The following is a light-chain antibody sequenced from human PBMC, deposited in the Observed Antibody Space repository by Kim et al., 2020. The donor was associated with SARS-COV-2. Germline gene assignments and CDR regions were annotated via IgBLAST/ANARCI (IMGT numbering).Light chain of an antibody. V-gene: IGKV3-11*01. CDR2: DAS. J-gene: IGKJ3*01. CDR1: QSNSNS. CDR3: HQRANWPIFT. Sequence: SPGERATLSGRASQSNSNSLAWYQQKPGQAPRLLIYDASNRATGIPARFSGSGSGTDFTLTITSLEPEDFAVYFCHQRANWPIFTFGPGTKVDIK.